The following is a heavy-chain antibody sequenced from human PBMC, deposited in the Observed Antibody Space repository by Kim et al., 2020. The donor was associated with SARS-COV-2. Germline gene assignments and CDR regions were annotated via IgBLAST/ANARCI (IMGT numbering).Heavy chain of an antibody. CDR1: GFTFDDYA. CDR3: AKDKSEGFLEWLTYGPPRSYGMDV. J-gene: IGHJ6*02. V-gene: IGHV3-9*01. CDR2: ISWHSGSI. D-gene: IGHD3-3*01. Sequence: GWSLRLSCAASGFTFDDYAMHWVRQAPGKGLEWVSGISWHSGSIGYADSVKGRFTISSDNAKNSLYLQMNSLRAEDTALYYCAKDKSEGFLEWLTYGPPRSYGMDVWGQGTTVTVSS.